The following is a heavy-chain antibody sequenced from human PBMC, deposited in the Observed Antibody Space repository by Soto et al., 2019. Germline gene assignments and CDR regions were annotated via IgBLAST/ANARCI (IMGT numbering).Heavy chain of an antibody. V-gene: IGHV3-23*01. CDR3: AKRPVAASHTDY. D-gene: IGHD6-6*01. CDR2: IIGSGENT. J-gene: IGHJ4*02. CDR1: GFTFSNYA. Sequence: EVQLLESGGGLVQPGGSLRLSCAASGFTFSNYAMTWVRQAPGKGLEWVSTIIGSGENTYYADSVRGRFTNSRDNSKNTLYLQMNSLRADATAVYYCAKRPVAASHTDYWGQGTLVTVSS.